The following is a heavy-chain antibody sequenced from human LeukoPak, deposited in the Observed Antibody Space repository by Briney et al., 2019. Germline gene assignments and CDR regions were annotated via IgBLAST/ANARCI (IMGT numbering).Heavy chain of an antibody. CDR2: IYHTGIT. CDR3: ARDIGYCSGGSCYNWFDP. CDR1: GGSINSTNW. V-gene: IGHV4-4*02. Sequence: SGTLSLTCAVSGGSINSTNWWSWVRQPPGKGLEWIGEIYHTGITNYNPSLKSRVTISVDRSKNQFSLKLSSVTAADTAVYYCARDIGYCSGGSCYNWFDPWGQGTLVTVSS. J-gene: IGHJ5*02. D-gene: IGHD2-15*01.